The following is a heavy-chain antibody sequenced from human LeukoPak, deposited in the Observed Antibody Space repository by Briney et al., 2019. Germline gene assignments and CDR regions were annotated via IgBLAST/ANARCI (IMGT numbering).Heavy chain of an antibody. Sequence: PGGSLRLSCAASGFTFSSYAMSWVRQAPGKGLEWVSAISGSGGSTYYADSVKGRFTISRDNSKNTLYLQMNSLRAEDTAVYYCAKDSSRDGYHKIGSFGNWGQGTLVTVSS. CDR2: ISGSGGST. CDR3: AKDSSRDGYHKIGSFGN. V-gene: IGHV3-23*01. J-gene: IGHJ4*02. CDR1: GFTFSSYA. D-gene: IGHD5-24*01.